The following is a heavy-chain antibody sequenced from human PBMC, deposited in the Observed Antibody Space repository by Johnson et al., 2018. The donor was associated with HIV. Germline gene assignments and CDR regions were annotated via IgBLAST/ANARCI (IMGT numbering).Heavy chain of an antibody. CDR1: GFTFSSFW. J-gene: IGHJ3*02. CDR3: AKGEVGHIVNTRESTFDI. Sequence: QVQLVESGGGVVQPGGSLRLSCAASGFTFSSFWMTWVRQSPGKGLEWVAVVWYDGRNKHYADSVKGRFTISRDNSINTVSLQMNSLRAEDTAVYYCAKGEVGHIVNTRESTFDIWGQGTMVIVSS. V-gene: IGHV3-33*06. CDR2: VWYDGRNK. D-gene: IGHD5-12*01.